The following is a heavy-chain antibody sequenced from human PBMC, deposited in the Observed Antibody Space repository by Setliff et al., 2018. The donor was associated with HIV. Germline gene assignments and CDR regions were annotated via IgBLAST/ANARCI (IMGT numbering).Heavy chain of an antibody. CDR3: ARDPYCPNTCYEDFTFDS. D-gene: IGHD2-8*01. CDR1: GGSISSGSYF. V-gene: IGHV4-61*02. J-gene: IGHJ4*02. CDR2: IYSSGIT. Sequence: SETLSLTCTVSGGSISSGSYFWNWIRQPAGKGLEWIGRIYSSGITNYNSSLKSRLTISLDTSKNQFSLQVTSVTAADTAVYYCARDPYCPNTCYEDFTFDSWGQGTLVTVSS.